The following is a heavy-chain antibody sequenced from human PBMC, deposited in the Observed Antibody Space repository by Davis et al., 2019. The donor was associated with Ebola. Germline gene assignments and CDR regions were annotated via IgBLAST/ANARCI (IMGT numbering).Heavy chain of an antibody. CDR1: GDSISSSY. D-gene: IGHD5-24*01. CDR2: IHYGGST. V-gene: IGHV4-59*01. J-gene: IGHJ4*02. Sequence: MPSETLSLTCTVSGDSISSSYWSWIRQPPGKGLEWIGYIHYGGSTNYNPSLKSRVSISVDTSKNQFSLKLSSVTAADTAVYFCAKASYTGYITDWGQGTLVSVS. CDR3: AKASYTGYITD.